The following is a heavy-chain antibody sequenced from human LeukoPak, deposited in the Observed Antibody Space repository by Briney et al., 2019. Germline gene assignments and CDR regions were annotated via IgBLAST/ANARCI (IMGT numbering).Heavy chain of an antibody. V-gene: IGHV3-23*01. CDR2: ITGSGGGT. D-gene: IGHD3-3*01. J-gene: IGHJ4*02. Sequence: GGSLRLSCAASGFTFSTYAMSWVRQAPGKGLEWVSGITGSGGGTYYADSVKGRFTISRGNSKNTLYLQMNSLRAEDTAVYSCAKDREVLRSLEWFFDYWGQGTLVTVSS. CDR3: AKDREVLRSLEWFFDY. CDR1: GFTFSTYA.